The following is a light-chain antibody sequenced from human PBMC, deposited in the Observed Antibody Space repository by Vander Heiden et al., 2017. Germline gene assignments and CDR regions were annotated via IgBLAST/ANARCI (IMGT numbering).Light chain of an antibody. CDR1: HDIISA. CDR3: QQVNSSPLT. J-gene: IGKJ4*01. V-gene: IGKV1-13*02. CDR2: DAS. Sequence: IQFTQSPSSPSASVVDRVTITCCESHDIISALAWYQQKPGKAPKLLLYDASSLESGVPSRFSGSGSGTDFTLTISSLQPEDFATYYCQQVNSSPLTFGGGTKVEIK.